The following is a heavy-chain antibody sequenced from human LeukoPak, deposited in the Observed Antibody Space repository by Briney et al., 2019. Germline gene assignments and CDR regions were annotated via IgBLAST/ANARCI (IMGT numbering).Heavy chain of an antibody. V-gene: IGHV3-33*06. J-gene: IGHJ4*02. CDR3: AKNTALIILYSDY. CDR1: GFTFRNHG. Sequence: PEMSLRLSCAASGFTFRNHGMHWVRQAPGKGLEWVAVIWYDGSNQYYADSVKGRFTIPRDNSKNTLYLQMNSLRAEDTAVYYCAKNTALIILYSDYWGQGTLVTVSS. D-gene: IGHD3-3*01. CDR2: IWYDGSNQ.